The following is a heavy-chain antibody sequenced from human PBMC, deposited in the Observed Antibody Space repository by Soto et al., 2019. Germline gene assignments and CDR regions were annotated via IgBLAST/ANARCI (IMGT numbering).Heavy chain of an antibody. V-gene: IGHV1-69*02. CDR1: GGTFNFYS. Sequence: QVQLVQSGAEVKRPGSSVKVSCKASGGTFNFYSINWVLKAPGLGLEWLGRVNPILSLSNYAQRFQGRVTMTADKSTSTAYMILNSLKFEDTAIYYCATSYGSGYRAFDYWGQGALVTVSS. J-gene: IGHJ4*02. D-gene: IGHD3-10*01. CDR2: VNPILSLS. CDR3: ATSYGSGYRAFDY.